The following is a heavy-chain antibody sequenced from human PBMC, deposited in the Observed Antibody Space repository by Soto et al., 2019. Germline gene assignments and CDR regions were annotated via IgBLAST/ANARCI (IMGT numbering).Heavy chain of an antibody. Sequence: PGGSLRLSCAASGFTFSSYAMHWVRQAPGKGLEWVAVISYDGSNKYYADSVKGRFTISRDNSKNTLYLQMNSLRAEDTAVYYCARDRVQLWLLPGYWGQGTLVTVSS. CDR2: ISYDGSNK. D-gene: IGHD5-18*01. V-gene: IGHV3-30-3*01. CDR1: GFTFSSYA. CDR3: ARDRVQLWLLPGY. J-gene: IGHJ4*02.